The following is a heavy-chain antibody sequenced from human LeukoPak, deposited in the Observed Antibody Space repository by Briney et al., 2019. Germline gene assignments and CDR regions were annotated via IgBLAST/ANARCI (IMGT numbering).Heavy chain of an antibody. D-gene: IGHD1-26*01. V-gene: IGHV3-30*18. CDR1: GFTFSSYA. Sequence: GGSLRLSCAASGFTFSSYAMSWVRQAPGKGLEWVAVISYDGSNKYYADSVKGRFTISRDNSKNTLYLQMNSLRAEDTAVYYCAKEPWELVYYFDYWGQGTLVTVSS. CDR3: AKEPWELVYYFDY. J-gene: IGHJ4*02. CDR2: ISYDGSNK.